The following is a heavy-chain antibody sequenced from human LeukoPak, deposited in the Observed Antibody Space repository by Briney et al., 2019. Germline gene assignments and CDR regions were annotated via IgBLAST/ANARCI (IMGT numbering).Heavy chain of an antibody. D-gene: IGHD3-10*01. V-gene: IGHV3-48*01. Sequence: LGGSLRLSCAASGFTFSSYSMNWVRQAPGKGLEWVSYISSSSSTIYYADSVKGRFTISRDNAKNSLYLQMNSLRAEDTAVYYCARLGVWFGELWDFDYWGQGTLVTVSS. J-gene: IGHJ4*02. CDR2: ISSSSSTI. CDR3: ARLGVWFGELWDFDY. CDR1: GFTFSSYS.